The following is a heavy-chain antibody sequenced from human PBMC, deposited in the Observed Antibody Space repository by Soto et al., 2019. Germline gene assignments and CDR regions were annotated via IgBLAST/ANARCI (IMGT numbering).Heavy chain of an antibody. J-gene: IGHJ5*02. Sequence: GGSLRLSCAASGFTFSNAWMSWVRQAPGKGLEWVGRIKSKTDGGTTDYAAPVKGRFTISRDDSKNTLYLQMNSLKTEDTAVYYCTTDGYYGSGTMRWFDPWGQGTLVTVSS. CDR2: IKSKTDGGTT. V-gene: IGHV3-15*01. D-gene: IGHD3-10*01. CDR1: GFTFSNAW. CDR3: TTDGYYGSGTMRWFDP.